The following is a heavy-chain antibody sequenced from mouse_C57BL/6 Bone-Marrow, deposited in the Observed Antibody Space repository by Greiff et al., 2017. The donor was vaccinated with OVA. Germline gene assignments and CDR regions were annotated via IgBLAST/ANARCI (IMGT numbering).Heavy chain of an antibody. Sequence: QVQLQQPGAELVKPGASVKLSCKASGYTFTSYWMHWVKQRPGQGLEWIGMIHPNSGSTNYNEKFKSKATLTVDKSTSTAYMQLSSLTSEDSAVYYCARLRLRRGDYCDYWGQGTTLTVSS. V-gene: IGHV1-64*01. D-gene: IGHD2-4*01. CDR2: IHPNSGST. CDR1: GYTFTSYW. CDR3: ARLRLRRGDYCDY. J-gene: IGHJ2*01.